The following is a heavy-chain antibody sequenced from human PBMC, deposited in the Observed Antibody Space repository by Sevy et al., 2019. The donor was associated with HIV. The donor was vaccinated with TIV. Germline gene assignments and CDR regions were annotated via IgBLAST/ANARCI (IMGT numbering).Heavy chain of an antibody. CDR2: INHSGST. D-gene: IGHD2-2*01. CDR1: GGSFSGYY. V-gene: IGHV4-34*01. Sequence: SETLSLTCAVYGGSFSGYYWNWIRQPPGKGLEWIGEINHSGSTNYNPCLKSRVTISVDTSKNQFSLKLSSVTAADTAVYYCARAPPIVVVPAAPSWFDPWGQGTLVTVSS. J-gene: IGHJ5*02. CDR3: ARAPPIVVVPAAPSWFDP.